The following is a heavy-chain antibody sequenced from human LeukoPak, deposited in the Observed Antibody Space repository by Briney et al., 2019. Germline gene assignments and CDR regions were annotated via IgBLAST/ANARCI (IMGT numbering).Heavy chain of an antibody. CDR3: VRDGTYSFDF. CDR1: GFTFSSYE. CDR2: ISSSGSTI. Sequence: PGGSLRLSCAASGFTFSSYEMNWVRQVPGKGLEWISYISSSGSTIYFADSVKGRFTISRDNAKNSLYLQMNSLRAEDTAVYYCVRDGTYSFDFWGQGTLVTVSS. V-gene: IGHV3-48*03. J-gene: IGHJ4*02. D-gene: IGHD1/OR15-1a*01.